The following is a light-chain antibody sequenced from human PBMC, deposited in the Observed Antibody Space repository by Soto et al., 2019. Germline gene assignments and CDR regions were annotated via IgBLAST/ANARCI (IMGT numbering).Light chain of an antibody. J-gene: IGKJ1*01. CDR2: GAS. CDR3: QQYGGSPQT. V-gene: IGKV3-20*01. Sequence: EIVLTQSPGTLALSPGEGATLSCRASQSLSKYLAWYQQKPCQAPRLLIYGASSRATGIPDSFSGSGSGTDFTLTISRLEPEDFAVYYCQQYGGSPQTFGQGTKV. CDR1: QSLSKY.